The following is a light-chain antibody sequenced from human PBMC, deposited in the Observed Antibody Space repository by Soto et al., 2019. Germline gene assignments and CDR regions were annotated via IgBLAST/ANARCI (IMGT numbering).Light chain of an antibody. Sequence: QSALTQPASVSGSPGQSITISCTGTSSDVGGYNFVSWYQQHPGKAPKLIIHEVRKRPSGISNRFSGSKSGNTASLTISGLQVADEADYYCSSYTASSTPVIFGGGTKLTVL. V-gene: IGLV2-14*01. CDR2: EVR. CDR3: SSYTASSTPVI. J-gene: IGLJ2*01. CDR1: SSDVGGYNF.